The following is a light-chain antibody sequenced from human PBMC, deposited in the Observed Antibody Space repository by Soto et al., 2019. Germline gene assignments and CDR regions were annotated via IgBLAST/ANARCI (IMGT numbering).Light chain of an antibody. Sequence: QSALTQSPSASGSPGQSVTISCTGTSSDVGNYKYVSWYQQHPGKAPKLMIYEVSKRPSWVPDRFSGSKSGNTASLTVSGLQVEDEDDYYCSSYAGSNLWVFGGGTKLTVL. CDR2: EVS. CDR3: SSYAGSNLWV. CDR1: SSDVGNYKY. J-gene: IGLJ3*02. V-gene: IGLV2-8*01.